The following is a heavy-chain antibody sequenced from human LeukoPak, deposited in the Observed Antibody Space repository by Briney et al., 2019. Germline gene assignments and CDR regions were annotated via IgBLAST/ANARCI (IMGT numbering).Heavy chain of an antibody. Sequence: GGSLRLSCAASGFTFDDYGMSWVRQAPGKGLEWVSGINWNGGSTGYADSVKGRFTISRDNAKNSLYLQMNSLRAEDTALYYCARGPYTYYYDSSGYWDYWGQGTLVTVSS. D-gene: IGHD3-22*01. CDR3: ARGPYTYYYDSSGYWDY. J-gene: IGHJ4*02. CDR2: INWNGGST. V-gene: IGHV3-20*04. CDR1: GFTFDDYG.